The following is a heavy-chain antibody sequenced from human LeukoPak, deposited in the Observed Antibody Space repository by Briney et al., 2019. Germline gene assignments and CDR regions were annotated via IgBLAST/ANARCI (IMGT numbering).Heavy chain of an antibody. D-gene: IGHD3-22*01. J-gene: IGHJ3*02. V-gene: IGHV3-15*07. CDR2: IKSKTDGGTT. Sequence: PGGSLRLSCAASGFTFSNAWMNWVRQAPGKGLEWVSRIKSKTDGGTTDYAAPVKGRFTISRDDSKNTLYLQMNSLKTEDTAVYYCTTEMPYYYDSSGYYYGSYDAFDIWGQGTMVTVSS. CDR3: TTEMPYYYDSSGYYYGSYDAFDI. CDR1: GFTFSNAW.